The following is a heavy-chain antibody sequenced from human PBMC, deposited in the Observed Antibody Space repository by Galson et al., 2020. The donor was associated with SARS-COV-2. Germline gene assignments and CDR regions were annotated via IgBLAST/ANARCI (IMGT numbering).Heavy chain of an antibody. CDR2: INHSGST. D-gene: IGHD6-13*01. Sequence: SETLSLTCAVYGGSFSGYYWSWIRQPPGKGLEWIGEINHSGSTNYNPSLKSRVSISVDTSKNQFSLKLSSVTAADTAVYYCARGKAGSSWYAIHNWFDPWGQGTLVTVSS. CDR1: GGSFSGYY. V-gene: IGHV4-34*01. CDR3: ARGKAGSSWYAIHNWFDP. J-gene: IGHJ5*02.